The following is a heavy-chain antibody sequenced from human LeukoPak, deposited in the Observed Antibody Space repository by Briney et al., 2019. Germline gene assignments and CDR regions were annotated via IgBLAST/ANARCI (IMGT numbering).Heavy chain of an antibody. D-gene: IGHD6-6*01. J-gene: IGHJ6*02. CDR2: INHSGST. Sequence: PSETLSLTCTVSGGSISSYYWSWIRQPPGKGLEWIGEINHSGSTNYNPSLKSRVTISVDTSKNQFSLKLSSVTAADTAVYYCARGRPRYGMDVWGQGTTVTVSS. CDR3: ARGRPRYGMDV. V-gene: IGHV4-34*01. CDR1: GGSISSYY.